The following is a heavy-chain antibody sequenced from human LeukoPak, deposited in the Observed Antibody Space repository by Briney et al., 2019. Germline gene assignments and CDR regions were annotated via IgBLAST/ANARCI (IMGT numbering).Heavy chain of an antibody. CDR2: ITSSGEST. V-gene: IGHV3-23*01. CDR3: ARDRPNYYGSNGHYYQRNGDH. Sequence: GGSLRLSCAASEFSFSIYAMSWVRQVPGKGLEWVSSITSSGESTYYTGSVKGRFTISRDNSKNTLYLQMNSLRAEDTAVYYCARDRPNYYGSNGHYYQRNGDHWGQGTLVTVSS. CDR1: EFSFSIYA. D-gene: IGHD3-22*01. J-gene: IGHJ5*02.